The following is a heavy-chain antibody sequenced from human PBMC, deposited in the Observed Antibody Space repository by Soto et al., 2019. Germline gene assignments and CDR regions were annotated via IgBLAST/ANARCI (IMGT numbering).Heavy chain of an antibody. J-gene: IGHJ3*02. CDR2: IYYSGST. CDR1: GGSISSSSYC. V-gene: IGHV4-39*01. D-gene: IGHD3-10*01. Sequence: SETLSLTCTVSGGSISSSSYCWGWIRQPPGKGLEWIGSIYYSGSTYYNPSLKSRVTISVDTSKNQFSLKLSSVTAADTAVYYCAIPMVRQIYHDAFDIWGPGTMVTLSS. CDR3: AIPMVRQIYHDAFDI.